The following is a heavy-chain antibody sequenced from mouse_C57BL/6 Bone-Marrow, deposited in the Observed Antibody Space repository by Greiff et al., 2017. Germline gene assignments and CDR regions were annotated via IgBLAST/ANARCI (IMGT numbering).Heavy chain of an antibody. CDR2: IDPENGDT. V-gene: IGHV14-4*01. D-gene: IGHD5-1*01. CDR3: TTGSTYFDY. Sequence: DVKLQESGAELVRPGASVKLSCTASGFNIKDDYMHWVQQRPEQGLEWIGWIDPENGDTEYASKFQGKATITADTSSNTAYLQLSSLTSEDTAVYYCTTGSTYFDYWGQGTTLTVSS. J-gene: IGHJ2*01. CDR1: GFNIKDDY.